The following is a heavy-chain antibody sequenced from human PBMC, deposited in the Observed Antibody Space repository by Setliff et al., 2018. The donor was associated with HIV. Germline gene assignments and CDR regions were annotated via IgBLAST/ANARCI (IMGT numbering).Heavy chain of an antibody. CDR3: ARTQQTYYNDSSGYYFDY. D-gene: IGHD3-22*01. J-gene: IGHJ4*02. V-gene: IGHV4-39*01. CDR2: IYYSGST. CDR1: GGSISSSSYY. Sequence: PPETLSLTCTVSGGSISSSSYYWGWIRQPPGKGLEWIGSIYYSGSTYYNPSLKSRVTISVDTSKNQFSLKLSSVTAADTAVYYCARTQQTYYNDSSGYYFDYWGQGTLVTVSS.